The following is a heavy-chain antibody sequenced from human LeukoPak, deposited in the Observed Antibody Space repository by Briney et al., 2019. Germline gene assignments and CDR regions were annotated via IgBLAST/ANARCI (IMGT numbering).Heavy chain of an antibody. CDR3: ARDKVAVAGTTDY. D-gene: IGHD6-19*01. CDR1: GFTFSRFR. V-gene: IGHV3-7*01. CDR2: INQDGSEI. J-gene: IGHJ4*02. Sequence: PGGSLRLSCAASGFTFSRFRMSWVRQPPGKGLEWVANINQDGSEIYYVDSVKGRFTVSTDNAKNSLYLQMTSLRAEDTAVYYCARDKVAVAGTTDYWGQGTLVTVSS.